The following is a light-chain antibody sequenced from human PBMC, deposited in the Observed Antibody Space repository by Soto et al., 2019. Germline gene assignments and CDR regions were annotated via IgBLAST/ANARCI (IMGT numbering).Light chain of an antibody. CDR2: AVT. J-gene: IGLJ3*02. CDR3: CSYAGRFTWV. CDR1: SSDVGAYDY. V-gene: IGLV2-11*01. Sequence: QSALTQPRSVSGSPGQSVTISCTGTSSDVGAYDYVSWYQQRPDKAPKLMIYAVTKRPSGVPDRFSGSKSGYTASLTISGLQAEDEADYYCCSYAGRFTWVFDGGTKLTVL.